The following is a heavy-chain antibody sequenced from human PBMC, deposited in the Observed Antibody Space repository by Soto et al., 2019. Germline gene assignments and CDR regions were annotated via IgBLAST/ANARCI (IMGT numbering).Heavy chain of an antibody. Sequence: EVQLVESGGGLVQPGGSLRLSCAASGITGTNYYMGWVRQAPGKGLEWVSLIYSGGGTHYADSVKGRFTISRDNSKNTLYLQMNNLRVEDTAVYYCTRALNWLGSFDMWGQGTMFTVSS. CDR3: TRALNWLGSFDM. CDR2: IYSGGGT. CDR1: GITGTNYY. D-gene: IGHD3-22*01. J-gene: IGHJ3*02. V-gene: IGHV3-66*01.